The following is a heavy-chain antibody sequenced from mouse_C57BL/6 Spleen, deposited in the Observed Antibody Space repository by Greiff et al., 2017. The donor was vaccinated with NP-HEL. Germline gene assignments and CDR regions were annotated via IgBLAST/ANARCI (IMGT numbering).Heavy chain of an antibody. V-gene: IGHV1-81*01. J-gene: IGHJ3*01. CDR1: GYTFTSYG. Sequence: VQLQQSGAELARPGASVKLSCKASGYTFTSYGISWVKQRTGQGLEWIGEIYPRSGNTYYNEKFKGKATLTADKSSSTAYMELRILTSEDSAVYFCARMDDWFAYWGQGTLVTVSA. CDR3: ARMDDWFAY. CDR2: IYPRSGNT.